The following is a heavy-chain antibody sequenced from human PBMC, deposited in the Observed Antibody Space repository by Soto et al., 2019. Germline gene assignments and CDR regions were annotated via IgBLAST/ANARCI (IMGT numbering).Heavy chain of an antibody. Sequence: LSDTQSLTSTISRDFVSSSNCYGGGIRQPPGKGLEWIGYIYYSGSINYNPSLKSRVTISVDTSKNQFSLKLSSATAADTAVYYCARHVYDILTGYYTMPDYWGQGTLVTVSS. J-gene: IGHJ4*02. CDR2: IYYSGSI. CDR1: RDFVSSSNCY. CDR3: ARHVYDILTGYYTMPDY. V-gene: IGHV4-61*05. D-gene: IGHD3-9*01.